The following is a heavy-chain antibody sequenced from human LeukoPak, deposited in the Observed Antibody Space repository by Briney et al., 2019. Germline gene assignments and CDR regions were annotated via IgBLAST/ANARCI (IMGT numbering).Heavy chain of an antibody. CDR1: GFTFSSYA. J-gene: IGHJ4*02. CDR3: AKVDDDILTGLDY. Sequence: TGGSLRLSCAASGFTFSSYAMHWVRRAPGKGLEWVAVISYDGSNKYYADSAKGRFTISRDNSKNTLYLQMNSLRAEDTAVYYCAKVDDDILTGLDYWGQGTLVTVSS. V-gene: IGHV3-30*04. CDR2: ISYDGSNK. D-gene: IGHD3-9*01.